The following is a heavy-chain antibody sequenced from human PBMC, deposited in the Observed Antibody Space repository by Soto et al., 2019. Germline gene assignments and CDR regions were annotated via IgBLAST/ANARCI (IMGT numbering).Heavy chain of an antibody. Sequence: QVQLQESGPGLVKPSETLSLTCTVSGGSISSYYWSWIRQPPGKGLEWIGYIYYSGSTNYNPSLKRRVTISGDTSESQFSMELSPVTAADTTVYYCARRASYFGAFDIWGQGTMVTVSS. D-gene: IGHD3-3*01. CDR2: IYYSGST. J-gene: IGHJ3*02. CDR1: GGSISSYY. V-gene: IGHV4-59*01. CDR3: ARRASYFGAFDI.